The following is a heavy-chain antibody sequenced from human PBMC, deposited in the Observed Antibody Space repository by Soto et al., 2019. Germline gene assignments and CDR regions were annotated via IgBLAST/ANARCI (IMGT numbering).Heavy chain of an antibody. CDR1: GFTFSSYW. J-gene: IGHJ6*02. D-gene: IGHD3-3*01. CDR2: INSDGSST. V-gene: IGHV3-74*01. Sequence: EVQLVESGGGLVQPGGSLRLSCAASGFTFSSYWMHWVRQAPGKGLVWVSRINSDGSSTSYVDSVKGRFTISRDNAKNTLYLQMNSLRAEDTAVYYCARDIEDPLGVYYYGMDVWAKGPRSPSP. CDR3: ARDIEDPLGVYYYGMDV.